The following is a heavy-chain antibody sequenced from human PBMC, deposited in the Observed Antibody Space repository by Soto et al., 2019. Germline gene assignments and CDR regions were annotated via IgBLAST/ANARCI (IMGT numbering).Heavy chain of an antibody. CDR2: INYSGNT. V-gene: IGHV4-39*01. Sequence: SAPLSLPCTVSGSSINSRIYYWVCLRQPPGKGLEWIGSINYSGNTYYNPSLNSRVTIFVDTSKSQFSMKLSSVTAADTAVYFCVRLPGYCSGTSCYGHYVMDIRGQGTTVTV. D-gene: IGHD2-2*01. CDR1: GSSINSRIYY. CDR3: VRLPGYCSGTSCYGHYVMDI. J-gene: IGHJ6*02.